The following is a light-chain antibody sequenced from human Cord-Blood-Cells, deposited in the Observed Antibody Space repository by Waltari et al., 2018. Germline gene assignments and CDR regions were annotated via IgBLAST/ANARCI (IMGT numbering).Light chain of an antibody. CDR1: PSDVGSSNI. J-gene: IGLJ1*01. CDR2: EGS. CDR3: CSYAGSSTFYV. V-gene: IGLV2-23*01. Sequence: QSALPQPASVSGSPGQSITLSCTGPPSDVGSSNIVSWYQQHPGKAPKLMIYEGSTRPSGVSNRFSGSKSGNTASLTISGLQAEDEADYYCCSYAGSSTFYVFGTGTKVTVL.